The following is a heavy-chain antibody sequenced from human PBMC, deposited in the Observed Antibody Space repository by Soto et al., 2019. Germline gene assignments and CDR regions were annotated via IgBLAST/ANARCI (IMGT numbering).Heavy chain of an antibody. J-gene: IGHJ5*02. CDR3: ARGIATGQLDP. Sequence: GGSLRLSCPASGFTFSSHYMNWVRQAPGQRLEWMGWINPDNGNTKSSQKFQDRVIITRDTSASTAYMDLSSLRSEDTAVYYCARGIATGQLDPWGQGTLVTVSS. D-gene: IGHD2-15*01. CDR1: GFTFSSHY. V-gene: IGHV1-3*01. CDR2: INPDNGNT.